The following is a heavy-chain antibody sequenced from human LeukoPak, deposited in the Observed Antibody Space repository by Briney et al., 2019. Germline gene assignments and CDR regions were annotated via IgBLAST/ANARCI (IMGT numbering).Heavy chain of an antibody. CDR2: IKQDGSEK. Sequence: GGSLRLSCAASGFTFSSYWMSWVRQAPGKGLEWVANIKQDGSEKYYVDSVKGRFTISRDNAKNSLYLQMNSLRAEDTAVYYCATYYYGSGSYYFDYWGQGTLVTVSS. V-gene: IGHV3-7*01. D-gene: IGHD3-10*01. CDR3: ATYYYGSGSYYFDY. CDR1: GFTFSSYW. J-gene: IGHJ4*02.